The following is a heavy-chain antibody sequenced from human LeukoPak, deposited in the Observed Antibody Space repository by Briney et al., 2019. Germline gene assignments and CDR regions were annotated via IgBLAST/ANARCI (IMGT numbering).Heavy chain of an antibody. V-gene: IGHV3-9*01. Sequence: GGSLRLSCAAAGFTFDDYAMHWVRQAPGKGLEGVSTINWNSGRMEYADSVKGRFTISRDNAKNYLYLQMNSLRDEDTALYYCAKDGQRRAVSVVTYMDVWGKGTTVTVSS. CDR1: GFTFDDYA. D-gene: IGHD6-19*01. CDR2: INWNSGRM. J-gene: IGHJ6*03. CDR3: AKDGQRRAVSVVTYMDV.